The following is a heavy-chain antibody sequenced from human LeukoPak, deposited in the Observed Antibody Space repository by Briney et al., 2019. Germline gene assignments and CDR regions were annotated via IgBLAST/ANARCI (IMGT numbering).Heavy chain of an antibody. Sequence: SVKVSCKASGGTFSSYAISWVRQAPGQGLEWMGRIIPILGIANYAQKFQGRVTITADKSTSTAYMELSSLRSEDTAVYYCASSGSYQENWFDPWGQGTLVTVSS. V-gene: IGHV1-69*04. CDR2: IIPILGIA. CDR3: ASSGSYQENWFDP. D-gene: IGHD1-26*01. J-gene: IGHJ5*02. CDR1: GGTFSSYA.